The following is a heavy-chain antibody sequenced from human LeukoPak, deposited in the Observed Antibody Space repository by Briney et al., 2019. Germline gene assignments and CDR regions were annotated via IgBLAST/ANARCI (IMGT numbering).Heavy chain of an antibody. CDR1: GYTFTSYW. J-gene: IGHJ3*02. CDR2: IFPGDPDT. CDR3: ARHWAADAFDI. D-gene: IGHD3-16*01. V-gene: IGHV5-51*01. Sequence: GESLKISCKSSGYTFTSYWIGWVRQVPGKGLEWMGIIFPGDPDTRYSPSFRGQVTISADKSISTAYLQWSSLKASDTAIYYCARHWAADAFDIWGQGTMVTVSS.